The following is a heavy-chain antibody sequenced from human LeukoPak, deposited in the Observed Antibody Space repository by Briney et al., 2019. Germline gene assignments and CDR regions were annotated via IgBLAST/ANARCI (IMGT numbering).Heavy chain of an antibody. D-gene: IGHD2-2*01. V-gene: IGHV1-8*03. Sequence: GASVKVSCKAAGCTFTSYDINWVRQATGQGLEWMGWMNPNSGNTGYAQKFQGRVTITRNTSISTAYMELSSLRSEDTAVYYCARGLYCSSTSCYHNWFDPWGQGTLVTVSS. CDR3: ARGLYCSSTSCYHNWFDP. J-gene: IGHJ5*02. CDR2: MNPNSGNT. CDR1: GCTFTSYD.